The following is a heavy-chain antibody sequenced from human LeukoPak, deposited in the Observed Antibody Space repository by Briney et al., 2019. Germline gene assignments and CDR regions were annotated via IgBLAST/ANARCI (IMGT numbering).Heavy chain of an antibody. CDR2: SRYDGSNK. J-gene: IGHJ4*02. Sequence: GGSLRLSCAASGFTFNTYGMHWVRQAPGKGLEWVAFSRYDGSNKYYADSVKGRFTISRDNSKNTLYLQMNSLRVEDTALYYCAKDILFRQDRGAEAGSDYWGQGTLVTVSS. CDR3: AKDILFRQDRGAEAGSDY. V-gene: IGHV3-30*02. D-gene: IGHD6-13*01. CDR1: GFTFNTYG.